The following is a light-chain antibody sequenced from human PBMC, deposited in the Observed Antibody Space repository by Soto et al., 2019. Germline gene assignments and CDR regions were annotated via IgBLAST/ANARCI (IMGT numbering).Light chain of an antibody. CDR2: SNG. J-gene: IGLJ3*02. CDR3: AAWDESLSGWV. CDR1: SXNIGSSY. Sequence: QSVLTQPPSASGTPGQRVTISCSGSSXNIGSSYVHWYQQLPGTAPKLLIYSNGLRPSGVPGRFSGSKSGTSASLAISGLRSEDEADYYCAAWDESLSGWVFGGGTKVTVL. V-gene: IGLV1-47*02.